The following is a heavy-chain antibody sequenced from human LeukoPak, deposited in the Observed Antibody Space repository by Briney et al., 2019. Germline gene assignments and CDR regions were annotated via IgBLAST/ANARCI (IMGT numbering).Heavy chain of an antibody. J-gene: IGHJ4*02. V-gene: IGHV4-34*01. D-gene: IGHD3-10*01. CDR2: ISRRGNT. Sequence: SETLSLTCAVYGASFSGYYWSWIRQPPGKGLEWIGQISRRGNTHYNPSLKSRVTTSVDTSKNQLSLKLSTVAAADTALYYCARHGEYYFDYWGQGTLVTVSS. CDR1: GASFSGYY. CDR3: ARHGEYYFDY.